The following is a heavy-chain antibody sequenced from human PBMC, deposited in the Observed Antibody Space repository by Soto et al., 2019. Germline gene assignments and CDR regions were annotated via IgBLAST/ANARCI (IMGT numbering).Heavy chain of an antibody. Sequence: GESLKISCKGSGYSFTSYWISRVRQMPGKGLEWMGRIDPSDSYTNYSPSFQGHVTISADKSISTAYLQWSSLKASDTAMYYCARRKPYYDFWSGRPYYYYGMDVWGQGTTVTVSS. J-gene: IGHJ6*02. CDR2: IDPSDSYT. V-gene: IGHV5-10-1*01. D-gene: IGHD3-3*01. CDR3: ARRKPYYDFWSGRPYYYYGMDV. CDR1: GYSFTSYW.